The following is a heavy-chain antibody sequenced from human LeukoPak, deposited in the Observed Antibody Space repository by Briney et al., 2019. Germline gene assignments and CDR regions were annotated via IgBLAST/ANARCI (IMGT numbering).Heavy chain of an antibody. Sequence: GESLKISCKGSGFSFTNYWLGWVRQMPGKGLEWMGMFYPFDSNTRYTPSLQGKVPFSADKSVNTAYLQWSSLRASDTAIYYCARLSITTSLRLYYFDYWGQGTLVTVPS. CDR3: ARLSITTSLRLYYFDY. J-gene: IGHJ4*02. CDR2: FYPFDSNT. D-gene: IGHD2/OR15-2a*01. V-gene: IGHV5-51*01. CDR1: GFSFTNYW.